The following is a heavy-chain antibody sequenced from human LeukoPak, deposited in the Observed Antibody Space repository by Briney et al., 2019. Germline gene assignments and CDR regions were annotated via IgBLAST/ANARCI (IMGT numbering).Heavy chain of an antibody. CDR3: ARRRRWDAFDI. D-gene: IGHD2-15*01. J-gene: IGHJ3*02. CDR1: GGSISSGGYF. Sequence: PSETLSLTCAVSGGSISSGGYFWSWIRQPPGRGLEWIGEINHSGSTNYNPSLKSRVTISVDTSKNQFSLKLSSVTAADTAVYYCARRRRWDAFDIWGQGTMVTVSS. CDR2: INHSGST. V-gene: IGHV4-34*01.